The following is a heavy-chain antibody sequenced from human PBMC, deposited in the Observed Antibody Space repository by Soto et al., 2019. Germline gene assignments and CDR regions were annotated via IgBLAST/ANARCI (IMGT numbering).Heavy chain of an antibody. Sequence: EVQLVESGGDLVQPGGSLELSCAASGFAFSASAVHWVRQASGKGLEWVGRVRSKSDNVAPVYAASVKGRFTISRDDSKNTAYLQMNGLKSADTAVYFCEVVLPSHDVFHIWGQGTMVTFSS. D-gene: IGHD3-16*01. V-gene: IGHV3-73*02. CDR2: VRSKSDNVAP. CDR3: EVVLPSHDVFHI. CDR1: GFAFSASA. J-gene: IGHJ3*02.